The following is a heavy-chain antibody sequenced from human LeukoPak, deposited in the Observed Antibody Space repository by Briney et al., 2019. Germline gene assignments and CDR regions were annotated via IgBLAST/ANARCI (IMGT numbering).Heavy chain of an antibody. V-gene: IGHV3-23*01. D-gene: IGHD4-17*01. CDR1: GFTFSSYG. Sequence: PGGSLRLSCAASGFTFSSYGMSCVRQAPGKGLEWVSAISGSGGSTYYADSVKGRFTISRDNSKNTLYLQMNSLRAEDTAVYYCAKSPTVTVPDLNFDYWGQGTLVTDSS. CDR2: ISGSGGST. J-gene: IGHJ4*02. CDR3: AKSPTVTVPDLNFDY.